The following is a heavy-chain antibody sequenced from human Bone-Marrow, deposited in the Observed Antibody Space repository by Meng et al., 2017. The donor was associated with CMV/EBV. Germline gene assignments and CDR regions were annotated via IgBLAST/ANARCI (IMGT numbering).Heavy chain of an antibody. Sequence: GESLKISCAASGFTFSSYSMHWVRQAPGKGLEWVSYISSSSSYIYYADSVKGRFTISRDNAKNSLYLQMNSLRAEDTAGYYCARDSIHCSSTSCYIDYWGQGTLVTVSS. J-gene: IGHJ4*02. V-gene: IGHV3-21*05. CDR1: GFTFSSYS. CDR2: ISSSSSYI. CDR3: ARDSIHCSSTSCYIDY. D-gene: IGHD2-2*01.